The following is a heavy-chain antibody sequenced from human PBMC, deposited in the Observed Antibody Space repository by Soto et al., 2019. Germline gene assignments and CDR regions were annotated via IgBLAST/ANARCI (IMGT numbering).Heavy chain of an antibody. J-gene: IGHJ1*01. V-gene: IGHV1-46*01. CDR2: INPSGGST. D-gene: IGHD2-21*02. Sequence: GSSVKVCCEASGYRFTGYYMHWRRQAPGQEHEWMGIINPSGGSTSYAQKFQGRVTMTRDTSTSTVYMELSSLRSEDTAVYYCMRRAPVSTRFPCSSDFRYRFHWG. CDR1: GYRFTGYY. CDR3: MRRAPVSTRFPCSSDFRYRFH.